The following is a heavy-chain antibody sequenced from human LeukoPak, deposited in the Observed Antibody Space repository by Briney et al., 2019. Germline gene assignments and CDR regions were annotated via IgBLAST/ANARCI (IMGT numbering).Heavy chain of an antibody. CDR3: AREGKVTMNAFDI. CDR2: ISFSVDTK. CDR1: GFTFSDYS. D-gene: IGHD4-11*01. Sequence: GGSLRLSCAASGFTFSDYSMNWVRQAPGKGLEWVSYISFSVDTKYYADSVKGRFTISRDNSKNTLYLQMNSLRAEDTAVYYCAREGKVTMNAFDIWGQGTMVTVSS. V-gene: IGHV3-48*01. J-gene: IGHJ3*02.